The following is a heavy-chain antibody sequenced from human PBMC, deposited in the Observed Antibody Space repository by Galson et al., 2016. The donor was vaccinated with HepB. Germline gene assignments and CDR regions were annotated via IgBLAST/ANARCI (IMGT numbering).Heavy chain of an antibody. V-gene: IGHV4-39*01. D-gene: IGHD3-9*01. Sequence: SETLSLTCTVSNGSISSNNFYWGWIRQPPGKGLEWVGTIYYTGSTYYNPSLKPRVTISADSSKNQFSLKLYSVTAADTAVYYCAAFFDCLLYPSDSWGQGTLVTVSS. CDR3: AAFFDCLLYPSDS. CDR1: NGSISSNNFY. CDR2: IYYTGST. J-gene: IGHJ4*02.